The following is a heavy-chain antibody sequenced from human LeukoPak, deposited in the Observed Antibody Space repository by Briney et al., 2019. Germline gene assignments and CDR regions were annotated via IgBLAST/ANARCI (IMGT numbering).Heavy chain of an antibody. CDR2: ISSSSSYI. V-gene: IGHV3-21*04. CDR1: GFTFSSYS. D-gene: IGHD5-18*01. Sequence: PGGSLRLSCAASGFTFSSYSMNWVRQAPGKGLEWVSSISSSSSYIYYADSVKGRFTISRDNAKNSLHLQMNSLRAEDTAVYYCARDKGVGYSYGIEEGYWGQGTLVTVSS. J-gene: IGHJ4*02. CDR3: ARDKGVGYSYGIEEGY.